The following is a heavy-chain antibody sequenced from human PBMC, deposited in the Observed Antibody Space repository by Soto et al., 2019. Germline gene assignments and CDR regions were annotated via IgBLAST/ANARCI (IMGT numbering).Heavy chain of an antibody. Sequence: ASVKVSCKASGGTFSSYAINWVRQAPGQGLEWMGWISAYNGNTNYAQKLQGRVTMTTDTSTSTAYMELRSLRSDDTAVYYCARDVSDKYYYYYGMDVWGQGTTVTVSS. V-gene: IGHV1-18*01. CDR3: ARDVSDKYYYYYGMDV. D-gene: IGHD2-8*01. J-gene: IGHJ6*02. CDR1: GGTFSSYA. CDR2: ISAYNGNT.